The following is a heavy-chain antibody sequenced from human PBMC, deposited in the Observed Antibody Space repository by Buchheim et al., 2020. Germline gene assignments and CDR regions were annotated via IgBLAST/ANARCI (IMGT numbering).Heavy chain of an antibody. CDR2: ISSSGSTI. V-gene: IGHV3-48*03. J-gene: IGHJ4*02. D-gene: IGHD3-22*01. CDR1: GFTFSSYE. CDR3: ARGPNYYDSSGYYQALMDY. Sequence: EVQLVESGGGLVQPGGSLRLSCAASGFTFSSYEMNWVRQAPGKGLEWVSYISSSGSTIYYADSVKGRFTISRDNAKNSLYLPMNSLRAEDTAVYYCARGPNYYDSSGYYQALMDYWGQGTL.